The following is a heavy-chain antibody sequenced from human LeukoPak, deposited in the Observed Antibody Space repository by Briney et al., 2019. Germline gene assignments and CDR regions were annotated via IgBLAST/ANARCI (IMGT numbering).Heavy chain of an antibody. Sequence: GGSLRLSCAASGFTFSSYSMNWVRQAPGKGLEWVSSISSSSSYIYYADSVKGRFTISRDNAKNSLYLQMNSLRAEDTAVYYCAKWDSSSDPFDYWGQGTLVTVSS. CDR3: AKWDSSSDPFDY. CDR1: GFTFSSYS. CDR2: ISSSSSYI. V-gene: IGHV3-21*01. J-gene: IGHJ4*02. D-gene: IGHD6-6*01.